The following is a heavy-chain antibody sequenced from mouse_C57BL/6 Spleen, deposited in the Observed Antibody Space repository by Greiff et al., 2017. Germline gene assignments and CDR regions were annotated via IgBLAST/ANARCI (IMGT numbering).Heavy chain of an antibody. Sequence: EVKLQESGPGLVKPSQSLSLTCSVTGYSITSGYYWNWIRQFPGNKLEWMGYISYDGSNNYNPSLKNRISITRDTSKNQFFLKLNSVTTEDTATYYCARGSTMVTTRSPYWYFDVWGTGTTVTVSS. D-gene: IGHD2-2*01. CDR1: GYSITSGYY. CDR3: ARGSTMVTTRSPYWYFDV. CDR2: ISYDGSN. V-gene: IGHV3-6*01. J-gene: IGHJ1*03.